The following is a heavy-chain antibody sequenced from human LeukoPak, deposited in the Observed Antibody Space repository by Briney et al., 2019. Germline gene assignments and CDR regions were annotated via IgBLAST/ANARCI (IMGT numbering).Heavy chain of an antibody. J-gene: IGHJ5*02. D-gene: IGHD5-24*01. V-gene: IGHV4-34*01. CDR1: GGSFSGYY. CDR2: ISHSGST. Sequence: SETLSLTCAVYGGSFSGYYWSWIRQPPGKGLEWIGEISHSGSTNYNPSLKSRVTISVDTSKNQFSLKLSSVTAADTAVYYCARGAPVEPWGQGTLVTVSS. CDR3: ARGAPVEP.